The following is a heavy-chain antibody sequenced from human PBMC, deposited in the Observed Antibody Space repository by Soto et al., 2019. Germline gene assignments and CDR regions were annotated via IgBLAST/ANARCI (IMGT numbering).Heavy chain of an antibody. V-gene: IGHV3-30*03. CDR1: GFSFSSYG. CDR2: ISYNENSK. Sequence: GGFLRLSCAASGFSFSSYGMHWVRQAPGKGLEWVAVISYNENSKYHADSVKGRFTISRDNPKNTLYVQMSSLRPEDTAVYYCARGGLEQWLAQDHWGQGTLVTVSS. CDR3: ARGGLEQWLAQDH. J-gene: IGHJ4*02. D-gene: IGHD6-19*01.